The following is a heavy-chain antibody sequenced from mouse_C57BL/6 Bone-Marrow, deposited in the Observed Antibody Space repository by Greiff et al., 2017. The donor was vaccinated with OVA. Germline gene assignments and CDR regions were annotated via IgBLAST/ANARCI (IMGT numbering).Heavy chain of an antibody. Sequence: VQLQQSGAELVRPGASVKLSCKASGYTFTDYYINWVKQRPGQGLEWIARIYPGSGNTYYNEKFKGKATLTAEESSSTAYMQLSSLTSEDSAVYFCARLGITTVVATGNYAMDYWGQGTSVTVSS. CDR3: ARLGITTVVATGNYAMDY. CDR2: IYPGSGNT. D-gene: IGHD1-1*01. CDR1: GYTFTDYY. V-gene: IGHV1-76*01. J-gene: IGHJ4*01.